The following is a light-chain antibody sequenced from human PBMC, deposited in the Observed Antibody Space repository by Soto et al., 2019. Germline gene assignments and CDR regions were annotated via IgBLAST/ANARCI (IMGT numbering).Light chain of an antibody. CDR2: GAS. V-gene: IGKV3-20*01. CDR1: QGVGST. Sequence: EIVVTQSTATLSFSPGERVTLSCRASQGVGSTLAWYRQQPGQAPRLLIYGASNRATGIPDRFSGSGSGTDFTLTISRLEPEDFAVYYCQQYGNSPITFGQGTRLEIK. CDR3: QQYGNSPIT. J-gene: IGKJ5*01.